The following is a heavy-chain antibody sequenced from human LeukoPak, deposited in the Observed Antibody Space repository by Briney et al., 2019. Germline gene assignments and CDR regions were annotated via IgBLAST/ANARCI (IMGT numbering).Heavy chain of an antibody. Sequence: TGGSLRLSCAASGFTFSSYAMHWVRQAPGKGLEWVAVISYDGSNKYYADSVKGRFTISRDNSKNTLYLQMNSLRAEDTAVYYCARTPPGIAVAGPFDYWGQGTLVTVSS. CDR2: ISYDGSNK. D-gene: IGHD6-19*01. CDR1: GFTFSSYA. CDR3: ARTPPGIAVAGPFDY. J-gene: IGHJ4*02. V-gene: IGHV3-30-3*01.